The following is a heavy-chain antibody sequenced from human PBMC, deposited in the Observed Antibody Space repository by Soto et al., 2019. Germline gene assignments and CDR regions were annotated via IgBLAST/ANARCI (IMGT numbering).Heavy chain of an antibody. CDR2: IIPIFGTA. V-gene: IGHV1-69*06. CDR1: GGTFSSYA. CDR3: ARGQWDFDY. J-gene: IGHJ4*02. Sequence: GASVKVSCKASGGTFSSYAISWVRQAPGQGLEWMGGIIPIFGTANYAQKFQGRVTITADKSTSTAYMELRSLRSDDTAVYYCARGQWDFDYWGQGTLVTVSS. D-gene: IGHD2-8*01.